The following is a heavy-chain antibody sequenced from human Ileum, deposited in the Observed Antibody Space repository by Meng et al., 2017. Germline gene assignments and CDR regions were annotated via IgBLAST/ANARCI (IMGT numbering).Heavy chain of an antibody. V-gene: IGHV3-23*01. CDR3: ARTTMARAFDI. CDR2: SSGSGGCT. Sequence: GESLMISRASSGFTVSSHAMSWVRQTPGKGLEWVSGSSGSGGCTYYADSVEDRFTISRDDSKSALYLQVNGLRAEDTAVYYCARTTMARAFDIWGQGTMVTVSS. CDR1: GFTVSSHA. D-gene: IGHD3-10*01. J-gene: IGHJ3*02.